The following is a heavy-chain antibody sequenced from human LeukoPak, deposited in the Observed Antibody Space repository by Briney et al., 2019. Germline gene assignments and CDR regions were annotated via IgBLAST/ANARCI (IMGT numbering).Heavy chain of an antibody. CDR1: GFTFSSYE. Sequence: GGSLRLSCAASGFTFSSYEMNWVRQAPGTGLEWVAVISFDGSNKYYADSVKGRFTISRDNSKNTLYLQMSSLRPEDTAVYYCARDLTGYNRYIDYWGQGTLVTVSS. J-gene: IGHJ4*02. V-gene: IGHV3-30*03. CDR3: ARDLTGYNRYIDY. CDR2: ISFDGSNK. D-gene: IGHD5-24*01.